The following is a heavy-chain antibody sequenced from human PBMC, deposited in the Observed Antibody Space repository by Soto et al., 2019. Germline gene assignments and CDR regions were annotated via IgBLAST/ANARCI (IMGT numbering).Heavy chain of an antibody. Sequence: SVKVSCKASGGTFSSYAISWVRQAPGQGLEWMGGIIPIFGTANYAQKFQGRVTITADESTSTAYMELSSLRSEDTAVYYCAREVYYYDSSGYPGAFDIWGQRTTVTVSS. CDR3: AREVYYYDSSGYPGAFDI. CDR1: GGTFSSYA. D-gene: IGHD3-22*01. CDR2: IIPIFGTA. J-gene: IGHJ3*02. V-gene: IGHV1-69*13.